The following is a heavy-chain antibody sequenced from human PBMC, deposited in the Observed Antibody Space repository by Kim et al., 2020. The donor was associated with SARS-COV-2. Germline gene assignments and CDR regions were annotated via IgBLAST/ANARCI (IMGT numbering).Heavy chain of an antibody. V-gene: IGHV3-53*01. D-gene: IGHD6-6*01. J-gene: IGHJ4*02. CDR3: ARGEYSSSSGAYYFDY. Sequence: VKGRFTISRDNSKNTLYLQRNSRRAEDTAVYYCARGEYSSSSGAYYFDYWGQGTLVTVSS.